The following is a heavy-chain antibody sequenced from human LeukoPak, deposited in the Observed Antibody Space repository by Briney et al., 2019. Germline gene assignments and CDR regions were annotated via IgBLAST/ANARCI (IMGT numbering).Heavy chain of an antibody. CDR2: IYYSGST. CDR1: GGSISSSSYY. J-gene: IGHJ1*01. Sequence: SETLSLTCTVSGGSISSSSYYWGWIRQPPGKGLEWIGSIYYSGSTYYNPSLKSRVTISVDTSKNQFSLKLSSVTAADTAVYYCASTTPSGYCSGDSCYSYFQHWGQGTLVTVSS. V-gene: IGHV4-39*01. CDR3: ASTTPSGYCSGDSCYSYFQH. D-gene: IGHD2-15*01.